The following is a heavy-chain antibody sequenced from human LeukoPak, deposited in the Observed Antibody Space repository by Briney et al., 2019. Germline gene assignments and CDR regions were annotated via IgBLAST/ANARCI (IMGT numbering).Heavy chain of an antibody. V-gene: IGHV4-34*01. CDR3: ARTAAKGSSGWYHTWFDP. D-gene: IGHD6-19*01. Sequence: SETLSLTCAVYGGSFSGYYWSWIRQPPGKGLEWIGEINHSGSTNYNPSLKSRVTISVDTSKNHFSLKLSSVTAADTAVYYCARTAAKGSSGWYHTWFDPWGQGTLVTVSS. CDR2: INHSGST. J-gene: IGHJ5*02. CDR1: GGSFSGYY.